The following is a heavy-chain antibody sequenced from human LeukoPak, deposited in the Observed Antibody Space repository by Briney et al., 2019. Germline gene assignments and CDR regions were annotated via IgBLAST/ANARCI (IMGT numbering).Heavy chain of an antibody. CDR1: GYTFTGYY. V-gene: IGHV1-2*02. Sequence: GASVKVSCKASGYTFTGYYMHWVRQAPGQGLEWMGWINPNSGGTNYAQKFQGRVTMTRDTSISTAYMELSRLRSDDTAVYYCARDPYYSSGYGYDYWGQGTLVTVSS. CDR3: ARDPYYSSGYGYDY. J-gene: IGHJ4*02. D-gene: IGHD3-22*01. CDR2: INPNSGGT.